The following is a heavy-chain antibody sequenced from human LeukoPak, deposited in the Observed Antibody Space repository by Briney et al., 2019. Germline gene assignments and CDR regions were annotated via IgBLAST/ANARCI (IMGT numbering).Heavy chain of an antibody. D-gene: IGHD3-22*01. CDR2: INHSGST. Sequence: SETLSLTCAVYGGSFSGYYWSWIRQPPGKGLEWIGEINHSGSTNYNPSLKSRVTISVDTSKNQFSLKLSSVTAADTAVYYCARLPYYYDSSGNYGGDYWGQGTLVTVSS. CDR3: ARLPYYYDSSGNYGGDY. V-gene: IGHV4-34*01. CDR1: GGSFSGYY. J-gene: IGHJ4*02.